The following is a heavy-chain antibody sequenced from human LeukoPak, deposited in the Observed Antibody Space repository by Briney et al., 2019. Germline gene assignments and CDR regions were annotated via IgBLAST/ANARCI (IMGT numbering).Heavy chain of an antibody. D-gene: IGHD2-15*01. Sequence: GGSLRLSCAASGFTFSSYSMNWVRQAPGKGLEWVSSISSSSSYIYYADSVKGRFTISRDNAKNSLYLQMNSLRAEDTAVYYCATGGYCSGGSCYPNWFDPWGQGTLVTVSS. J-gene: IGHJ5*02. V-gene: IGHV3-21*01. CDR1: GFTFSSYS. CDR3: ATGGYCSGGSCYPNWFDP. CDR2: ISSSSSYI.